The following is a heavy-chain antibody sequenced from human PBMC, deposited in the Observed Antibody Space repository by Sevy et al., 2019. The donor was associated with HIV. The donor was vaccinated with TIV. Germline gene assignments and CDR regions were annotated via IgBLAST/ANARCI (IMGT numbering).Heavy chain of an antibody. CDR3: ARGHYAMDV. Sequence: GGSLRLSCGASDFIFENYWMTWVRQTSGQGLEWVATIKLDGSDKYYGDSVKGRFTISRDNSKKSLYLQMNSLRAEDTAVYFCARGHYAMDVWGLGTTVTVSS. CDR2: IKLDGSDK. J-gene: IGHJ6*02. CDR1: DFIFENYW. V-gene: IGHV3-7*03.